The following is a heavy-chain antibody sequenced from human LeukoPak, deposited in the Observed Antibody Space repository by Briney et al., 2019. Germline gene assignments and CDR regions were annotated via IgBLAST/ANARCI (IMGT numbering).Heavy chain of an antibody. J-gene: IGHJ6*03. V-gene: IGHV4-59*01. CDR1: GASISGYY. Sequence: SETLSLTCTVSGASISGYYWSWIRQPPGKGLEWIGYIYYSGSTNYNPSLKSRVTISVDTSKNQFSLKLSSVTAADTAVYYCARAFYPGYYSYMAVWGKGTTVTVSS. CDR2: IYYSGST. D-gene: IGHD3-3*02. CDR3: ARAFYPGYYSYMAV.